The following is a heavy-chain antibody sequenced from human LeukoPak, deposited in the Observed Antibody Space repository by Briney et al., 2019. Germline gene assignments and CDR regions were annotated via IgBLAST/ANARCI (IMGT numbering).Heavy chain of an antibody. CDR2: IYTSGST. V-gene: IGHV4-61*02. Sequence: SQTLSLTCTVSGGSISSGSYYWNWIRQPAGKGLEWIGRIYTSGSTNYNPSLKSRVTVSVDTSKNQFSLKLSSVTAADTAVYYCARGLGRTTMVTRGGVRFDYWGQGTLVIVSS. CDR3: ARGLGRTTMVTRGGVRFDY. J-gene: IGHJ4*02. D-gene: IGHD5-18*01. CDR1: GGSISSGSYY.